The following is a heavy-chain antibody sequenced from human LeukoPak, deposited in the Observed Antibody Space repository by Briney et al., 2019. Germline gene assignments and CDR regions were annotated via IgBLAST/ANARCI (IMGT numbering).Heavy chain of an antibody. CDR1: GFTFSSYA. CDR2: ISYDGSNK. Sequence: QAGGSLRLSCAASGFTFSSYAMHWVRQAPGKGLEWVAVISYDGSNKYYADSVKGRFTISRDNSKNTLYLQMNSLRAEDTAVYYCARVYLPAMYSSGSYYGMDVWGQGTTVTVSS. V-gene: IGHV3-30-3*01. D-gene: IGHD6-19*01. J-gene: IGHJ6*02. CDR3: ARVYLPAMYSSGSYYGMDV.